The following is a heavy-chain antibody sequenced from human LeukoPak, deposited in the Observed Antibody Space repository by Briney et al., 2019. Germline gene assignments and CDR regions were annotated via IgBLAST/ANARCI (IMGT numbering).Heavy chain of an antibody. CDR3: ASAAGPFDH. V-gene: IGHV3-33*08. J-gene: IGHJ4*02. CDR1: GFTFSSYA. D-gene: IGHD6-13*01. Sequence: PGRSLRLSCAASGFTFSSYAMHWVRQAPGKGLEWVAVIWSDGSNKYYADSVKGRFIISRDNSKNTVYLQMNTLRADDTALYFCASAAGPFDHWGQGTLVTVSS. CDR2: IWSDGSNK.